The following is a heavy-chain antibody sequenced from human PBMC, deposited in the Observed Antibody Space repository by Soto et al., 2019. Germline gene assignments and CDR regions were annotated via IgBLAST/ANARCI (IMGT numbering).Heavy chain of an antibody. D-gene: IGHD5-18*01. CDR2: TYYRSKWYN. V-gene: IGHV6-1*01. CDR1: GYSVSSNSAA. J-gene: IGHJ6*02. Sequence: QTLSLTCAISGYSVSSNSAAWNWIRQSPSRGLEWLGRTYYRSKWYNDYAVSVKSRITINPDTSKNQFSLQLNSVTPEDTAVYYCARGDGYSYGEGEWGMDVWGQGTTVTVSS. CDR3: ARGDGYSYGEGEWGMDV.